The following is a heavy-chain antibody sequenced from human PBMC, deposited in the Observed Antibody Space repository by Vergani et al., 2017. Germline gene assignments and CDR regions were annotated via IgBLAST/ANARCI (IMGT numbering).Heavy chain of an antibody. V-gene: IGHV4-34*01. CDR1: GGSFSGYY. J-gene: IGHJ6*02. CDR2: INHSGST. D-gene: IGHD3-10*01. Sequence: QVQLQQWGAGLLKPSETLSLTCAVYGGSFSGYYWSWIRQPPGTGLEWIGEINHSGSTNYNPSLKSQVTISVDTSKNQFPLKLNSVTAADPAVYYCARDSVLLWFGESAPHYYSGMDVWGQGTTVTVSS. CDR3: ARDSVLLWFGESAPHYYSGMDV.